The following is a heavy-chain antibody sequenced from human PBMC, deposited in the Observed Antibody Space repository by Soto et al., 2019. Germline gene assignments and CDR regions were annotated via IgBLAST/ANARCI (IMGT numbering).Heavy chain of an antibody. Sequence: SETLSLTCTVSGGSISSGGYYWSWIRQHPGKGLEWIGYIYYSGSTYYNPSLKSRVTISVDTSKNQFSLKLSSVTAADTAVYYCARNKGYYGSGTIDYWGQGTLVTVSS. CDR2: IYYSGST. D-gene: IGHD3-10*01. CDR1: GGSISSGGYY. J-gene: IGHJ4*02. V-gene: IGHV4-31*03. CDR3: ARNKGYYGSGTIDY.